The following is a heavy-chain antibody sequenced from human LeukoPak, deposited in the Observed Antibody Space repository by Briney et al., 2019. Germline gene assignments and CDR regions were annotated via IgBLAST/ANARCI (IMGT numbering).Heavy chain of an antibody. J-gene: IGHJ4*02. D-gene: IGHD2-8*02. CDR1: GGSISSYY. V-gene: IGHV4-59*08. CDR3: AGHHPRNTVDF. CDR2: IYYSGST. Sequence: SETLSLTCTVSGGSISSYYWSWIRQPPGKGLEWIGYIYYSGSTNYNPSLKSRVTISVDTSKDQFSLKLSSVTAADTAVYYCAGHHPRNTVDFWGQGTLVTVSS.